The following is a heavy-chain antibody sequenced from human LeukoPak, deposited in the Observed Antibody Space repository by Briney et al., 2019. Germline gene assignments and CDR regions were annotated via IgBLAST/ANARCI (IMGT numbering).Heavy chain of an antibody. CDR2: ISGRGGST. Sequence: GGSLRLSCAASGFTFSSYATSWVRQAPGNGLEWVSAISGRGGSTNCADSVKGRCTISRDNSKNTLYLQMNSLRAEDTAVYYCAKDGEYSSSSSDYWGQGTLVTVSS. CDR3: AKDGEYSSSSSDY. D-gene: IGHD6-6*01. CDR1: GFTFSSYA. J-gene: IGHJ4*02. V-gene: IGHV3-23*01.